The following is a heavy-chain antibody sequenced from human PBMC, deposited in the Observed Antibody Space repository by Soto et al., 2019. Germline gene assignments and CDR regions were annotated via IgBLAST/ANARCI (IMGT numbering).Heavy chain of an antibody. J-gene: IGHJ4*02. V-gene: IGHV3-23*01. D-gene: IGHD3-22*01. CDR3: ARDAGELPVVTVGVFVF. CDR1: GFTFSNYA. CDR2: FSGSGDST. Sequence: GGSLRLSCAASGFTFSNYAMSWVRQAPGKGLEWVSAFSGSGDSTFYADSVKGRFTVSRDNSKKTLYLQLNSLRVEDTAVYYCARDAGELPVVTVGVFVFWGRGTLVTVSS.